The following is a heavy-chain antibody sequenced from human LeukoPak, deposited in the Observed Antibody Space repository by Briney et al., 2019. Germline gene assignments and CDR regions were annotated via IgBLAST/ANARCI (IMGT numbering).Heavy chain of an antibody. CDR2: ISGYNGNT. D-gene: IGHD4-11*01. J-gene: IGHJ3*02. V-gene: IGHV1-18*01. Sequence: ASVKVSCKASGYTFTTYGISWVRQAPGQGLEGMGWISGYNGNTNYAQKLQGRVTMTTDTSTSTAYMELRSLRSDDTAVYYCARDSGDYSKEYDGFDTWGQGTMVTVSS. CDR3: ARDSGDYSKEYDGFDT. CDR1: GYTFTTYG.